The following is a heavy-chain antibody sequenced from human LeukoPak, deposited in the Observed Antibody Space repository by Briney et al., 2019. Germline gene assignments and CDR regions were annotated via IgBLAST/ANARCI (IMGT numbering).Heavy chain of an antibody. CDR3: ARGMSSGYDFDY. D-gene: IGHD5-12*01. CDR2: ISGSGGST. J-gene: IGHJ4*02. V-gene: IGHV3-23*01. Sequence: GGSLRLSCAASGFTFSSYAMSWVRQAPGKGLEWVSAISGSGGSTYYADSVKGRFTISRDNSKNTLYLQMNSLRAEDTAVYYRARGMSSGYDFDYWGQGTLVTVSS. CDR1: GFTFSSYA.